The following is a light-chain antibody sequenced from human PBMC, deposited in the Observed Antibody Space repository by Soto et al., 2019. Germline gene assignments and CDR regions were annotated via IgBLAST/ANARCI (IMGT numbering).Light chain of an antibody. Sequence: NELTQSPGTLSLSPEERATLSCRASRSVTSNFVAWYQQKPGQAPRLLVYGASTRAIDIPERFSGSGSGTDFSLTINRLEPEDFAVYFCQQYGSSPRWTFGQGTKVDIK. J-gene: IGKJ2*02. CDR2: GAS. CDR1: RSVTSNF. CDR3: QQYGSSPRWT. V-gene: IGKV3-20*01.